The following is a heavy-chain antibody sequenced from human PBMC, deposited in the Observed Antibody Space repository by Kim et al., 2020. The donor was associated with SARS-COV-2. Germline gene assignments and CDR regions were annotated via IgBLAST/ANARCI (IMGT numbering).Heavy chain of an antibody. J-gene: IGHJ4*02. CDR3: AREIVRRDKSYFDY. V-gene: IGHV3-7*01. CDR2: IKPDSGEK. CDR1: EFTFSDYW. Sequence: GGSLRLSCAASEFTFSDYWMTLVRQAPGKGLEWVANIKPDSGEKNYVGSVRGRFTISRDNAKNSMYLQMHSLRAEDSAFYYCAREIVRRDKSYFDYWGQGTLVTVSS. D-gene: IGHD3-22*01.